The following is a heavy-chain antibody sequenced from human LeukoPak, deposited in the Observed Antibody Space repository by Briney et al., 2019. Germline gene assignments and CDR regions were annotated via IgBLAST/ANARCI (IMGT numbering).Heavy chain of an antibody. V-gene: IGHV3-30-3*01. D-gene: IGHD2-2*02. J-gene: IGHJ4*02. Sequence: PGGSLRLSCAASGFTFSSYAMHWVRQAPGKGLEWVAVISYDGSNKYYADSVKGRFTISRDNSKNTLYLQMNSLRAEDTAVYYCARPKPGYCSSTSCYTGGLWFDYWGQGTLVTVSS. CDR1: GFTFSSYA. CDR2: ISYDGSNK. CDR3: ARPKPGYCSSTSCYTGGLWFDY.